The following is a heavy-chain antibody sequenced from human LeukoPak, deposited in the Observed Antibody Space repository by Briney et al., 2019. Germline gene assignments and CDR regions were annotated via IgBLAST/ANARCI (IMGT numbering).Heavy chain of an antibody. Sequence: PGRSLRLSCAASGFTVSNNYMSWVRQAPGKGLEWVSVIYSDGSTYYADSVKGRFTISRDNSKNTLYLQMSSLRVEDTAVYYCARDYYGGSIDYWGQGTLVTVSS. J-gene: IGHJ4*02. V-gene: IGHV3-53*01. CDR2: IYSDGST. D-gene: IGHD4-23*01. CDR3: ARDYYGGSIDY. CDR1: GFTVSNNY.